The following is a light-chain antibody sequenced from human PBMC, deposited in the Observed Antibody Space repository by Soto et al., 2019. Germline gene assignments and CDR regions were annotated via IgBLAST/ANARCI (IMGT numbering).Light chain of an antibody. CDR2: GAS. V-gene: IGKV3-20*01. Sequence: EIVLTQSPGTLSLSPGERATLSCRASQSVRSSYSAWYQQKPSQAPRLLIYGASSRATGIPDRFSGSGSGTDFTLTISRLEPEDFAVYYCQQYGSSLTWTFGQGTKVEIK. J-gene: IGKJ1*01. CDR1: QSVRSSY. CDR3: QQYGSSLTWT.